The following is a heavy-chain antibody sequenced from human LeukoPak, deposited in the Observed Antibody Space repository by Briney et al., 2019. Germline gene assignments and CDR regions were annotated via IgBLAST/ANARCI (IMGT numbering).Heavy chain of an antibody. CDR2: TNPSGGST. CDR1: GYTFTSYY. J-gene: IGHJ3*02. Sequence: ASVKVSCKASGYTFTSYYMHWVRQAPGQGLEWMGITNPSGGSTSYAQKFQGRVTMTRDMSTSTVYMELSSLRSEDTAVYYCARGSDSSGSSDAFDIWGQGTMVTVSS. V-gene: IGHV1-46*01. D-gene: IGHD3-22*01. CDR3: ARGSDSSGSSDAFDI.